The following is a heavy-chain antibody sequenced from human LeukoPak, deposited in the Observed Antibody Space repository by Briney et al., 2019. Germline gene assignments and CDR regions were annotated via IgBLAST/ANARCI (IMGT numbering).Heavy chain of an antibody. V-gene: IGHV4-34*01. D-gene: IGHD5-18*01. CDR1: GGSFSGYY. Sequence: KPSETLSLTCAVYGGSFSGYYWSWIRQPPGKGLEWIGEINHSGSTNYNPSLKSRVTISVDTSKNQFSLKLSSVTAADTAVYYCARRTDTAIPYDYWGQGTLVTVSS. J-gene: IGHJ4*02. CDR2: INHSGST. CDR3: ARRTDTAIPYDY.